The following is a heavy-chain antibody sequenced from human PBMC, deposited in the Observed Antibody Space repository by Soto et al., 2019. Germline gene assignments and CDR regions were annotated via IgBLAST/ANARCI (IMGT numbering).Heavy chain of an antibody. D-gene: IGHD5-12*01. CDR1: GYSFTSYW. V-gene: IGHV5-51*01. CDR2: IYPGDSDT. Sequence: PGESLKISCKGSGYSFTSYWIGWVRQMPGKGLEWMGIIYPGDSDTRYSPSFQGQVTISADKSISTAYLQWSSLKASDTAMYYCARWEAALAYSGYDQGYYYYYMDVWGKGTTVTVSS. CDR3: ARWEAALAYSGYDQGYYYYYMDV. J-gene: IGHJ6*03.